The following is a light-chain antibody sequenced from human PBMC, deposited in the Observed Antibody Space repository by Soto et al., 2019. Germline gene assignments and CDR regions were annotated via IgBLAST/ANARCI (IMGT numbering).Light chain of an antibody. Sequence: EIVLTQSPATLSSFPGDRVTLSCRASHSIINSYLAWYQQKPGQAPRLLMYGSSTRATGIPDRFSGSGSGADFTLTISRLEPEDFAVYYCHQYGSSYTFGQGTKVDIK. CDR1: HSIINSY. J-gene: IGKJ2*01. V-gene: IGKV3-20*01. CDR3: HQYGSSYT. CDR2: GSS.